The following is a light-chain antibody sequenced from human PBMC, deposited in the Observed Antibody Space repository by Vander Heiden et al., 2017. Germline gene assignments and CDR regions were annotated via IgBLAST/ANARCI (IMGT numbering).Light chain of an antibody. V-gene: IGLV2-14*01. CDR2: EVS. CDR1: STDAGGYPC. J-gene: IGLJ2*01. CDR3: TSYTSRSTLV. Sequence: QSALTQPPPVSGSPGQSIPIPCTRTSTDAGGYPCFSWFQQHPGKAPKLMIYEVSDRPSGVSNRFSASKSGNTAPLTSAGLQAEDEADYYCTSYTSRSTLVFGGGTKLTVL.